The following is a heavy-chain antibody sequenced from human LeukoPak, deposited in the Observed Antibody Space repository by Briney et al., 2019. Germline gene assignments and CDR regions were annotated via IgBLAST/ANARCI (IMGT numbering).Heavy chain of an antibody. CDR1: GSTSGKAC. CDR2: IKSKTDGGTT. V-gene: IGHV3-15*05. Sequence: GGSLKPPLEPLGSTSGKACMSWAPQAPGRGREWLVLIKSKTDGGTTDYAAPVKGRFTISRDDSKNTLYLQMYSLKTEDTAVYYCTRSESVAGTMADYWGQGTLVTVSS. D-gene: IGHD6-19*01. CDR3: TRSESVAGTMADY. J-gene: IGHJ4*02.